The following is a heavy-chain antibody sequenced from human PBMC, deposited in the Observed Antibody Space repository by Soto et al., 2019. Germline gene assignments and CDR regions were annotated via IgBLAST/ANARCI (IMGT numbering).Heavy chain of an antibody. V-gene: IGHV4-4*02. D-gene: IGHD3-22*01. Sequence: SVTLSLTCDVSGVSISSGNWWSWVRQSPEKGLEWIGEVYRDGSANYHPSLERRVAISVDTSKNQFSLRLNSVTAADTAMYYCARLIYDSRLNYLYFDSWGQGTLVTVSS. CDR3: ARLIYDSRLNYLYFDS. CDR2: VYRDGSA. CDR1: GVSISSGNW. J-gene: IGHJ4*02.